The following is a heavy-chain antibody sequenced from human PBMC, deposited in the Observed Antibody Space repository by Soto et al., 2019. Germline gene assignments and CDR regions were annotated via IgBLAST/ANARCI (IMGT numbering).Heavy chain of an antibody. D-gene: IGHD3-3*01. Sequence: GGSLRLSCAASGVPFSSYAMSWVRQAPGKGLEWVSAISGSGGSTYYADSVKGRFTISRDNSKNTLYLQMNSLRAEDTAVYYCATRYYDFWSGYFSAGYYYYMDVWGKGTTVTVSS. CDR3: ATRYYDFWSGYFSAGYYYYMDV. J-gene: IGHJ6*03. CDR2: ISGSGGST. V-gene: IGHV3-23*01. CDR1: GVPFSSYA.